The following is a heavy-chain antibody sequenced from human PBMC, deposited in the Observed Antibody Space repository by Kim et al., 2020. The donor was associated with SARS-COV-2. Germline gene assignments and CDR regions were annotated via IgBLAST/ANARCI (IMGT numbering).Heavy chain of an antibody. V-gene: IGHV3-48*02. Sequence: GGSLRLSCVASGFTFSSYTMNWVRQAPGKGLEWISYIDTTSNYIIYADSVRGRFTFSRDNTKNSPFLQMNSLGDDDTAIYYCARGQGGGTTHFDFWGQ. D-gene: IGHD1-7*01. CDR1: GFTFSSYT. CDR3: ARGQGGGTTHFDF. J-gene: IGHJ4*02. CDR2: IDTTSNYI.